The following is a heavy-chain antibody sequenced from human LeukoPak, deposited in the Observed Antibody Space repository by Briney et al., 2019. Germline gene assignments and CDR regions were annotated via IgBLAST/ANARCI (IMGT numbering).Heavy chain of an antibody. CDR2: ISYDESDK. CDR1: GFTFSNYG. Sequence: GGSLRLSCAASGFTFSNYGMHWFRQAPGKGLEWVAVISYDESDKYYAASVKGRFTISRDNSKNTLYLQMNSLRPEDTAVYYCAKGVVAATNADYYGMDVWGQGTTVTVSS. V-gene: IGHV3-30*18. D-gene: IGHD2-15*01. J-gene: IGHJ6*02. CDR3: AKGVVAATNADYYGMDV.